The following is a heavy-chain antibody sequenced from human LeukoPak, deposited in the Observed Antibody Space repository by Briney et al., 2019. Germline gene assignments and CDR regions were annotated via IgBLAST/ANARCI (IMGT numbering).Heavy chain of an antibody. Sequence: ASVKVSCKASGYTFTSYGISWERQAPGQGLEWMGWINPNSGGTNYAQKFQGRVTMTRDTSISTAYMELSRLRSDDTAVYYCACHYGSWSYYTAYWGQGTLVIVSS. J-gene: IGHJ4*02. D-gene: IGHD3-10*01. CDR3: ACHYGSWSYYTAY. V-gene: IGHV1-2*02. CDR2: INPNSGGT. CDR1: GYTFTSYG.